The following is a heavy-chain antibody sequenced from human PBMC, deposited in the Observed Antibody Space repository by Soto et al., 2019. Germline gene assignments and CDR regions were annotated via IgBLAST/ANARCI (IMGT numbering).Heavy chain of an antibody. J-gene: IGHJ5*02. V-gene: IGHV4-61*08. CDR3: ARIPVDTYMINWFDP. CDR2: IYYSGST. Sequence: SEALSLTCTVSGGSVSRGDYYWIWIRQPPGKGLEWIGYIYYSGSTNYNPSLKSRVSISLDTSKNQFSLRLTSVTAADTAVYYCARIPVDTYMINWFDPWGQGTLVTVSS. D-gene: IGHD3-16*01. CDR1: GGSVSRGDYY.